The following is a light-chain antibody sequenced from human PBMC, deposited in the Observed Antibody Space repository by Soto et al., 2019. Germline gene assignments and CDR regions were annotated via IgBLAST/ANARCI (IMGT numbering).Light chain of an antibody. Sequence: DIQMTQSPYSLSASVGDRVTITFRASESIDSWLAWHQQKPGRAPKLLISKASSLESGVPSRFSGSGFGTEFTLTISSLQPDDFATYYCQQYNSYRAFGQGTKVDIK. J-gene: IGKJ1*01. V-gene: IGKV1-5*03. CDR1: ESIDSW. CDR3: QQYNSYRA. CDR2: KAS.